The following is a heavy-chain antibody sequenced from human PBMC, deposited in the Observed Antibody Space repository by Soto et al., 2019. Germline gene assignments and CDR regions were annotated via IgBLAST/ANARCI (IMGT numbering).Heavy chain of an antibody. CDR2: ISYDGSKK. Sequence: QVQLVESGGGVVRPGRSLRLSCAASGFTFSSYAMHWVRQAPGKGLEWVAVISYDGSKKYYADSVKGRFTISRDNPXXTLYLHMNSLRAEDTAVYYCASPRLSSDGTTPIDYWGQGTLVTVSS. V-gene: IGHV3-30-3*01. CDR1: GFTFSSYA. D-gene: IGHD1-1*01. J-gene: IGHJ4*02. CDR3: ASPRLSSDGTTPIDY.